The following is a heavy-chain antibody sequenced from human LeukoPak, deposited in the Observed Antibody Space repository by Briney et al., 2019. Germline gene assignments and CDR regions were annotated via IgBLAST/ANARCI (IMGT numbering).Heavy chain of an antibody. CDR1: GGSFSGYY. CDR3: ARQEQQLIYNWFDP. D-gene: IGHD6-13*01. CDR2: INHSGST. Sequence: SETLSLTCAVYGGSFSGYYWSWIRQPPGKWLEWIGEINHSGSTNYNPSLKSRVTISVDTSKNQFSLRLTSVTAADTAVYYCARQEQQLIYNWFDPWGQGTLVTVSS. J-gene: IGHJ5*02. V-gene: IGHV4-34*01.